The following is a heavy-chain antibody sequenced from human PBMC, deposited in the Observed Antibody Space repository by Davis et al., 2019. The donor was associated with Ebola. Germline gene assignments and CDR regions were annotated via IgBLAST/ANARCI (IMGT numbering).Heavy chain of an antibody. J-gene: IGHJ4*02. Sequence: PGGSLRLSCAASGFSFSTHWMSRVRQAPGKGLEWVANIKPDGSFRDYLGAVRGRFTISRDNAKNSLDLQMNTLRAEDTAVYFCAKHGTPTAIGGQGTLVTVSS. V-gene: IGHV3-7*03. CDR3: AKHGTPTAI. CDR1: GFSFSTHW. CDR2: IKPDGSFR. D-gene: IGHD2-2*01.